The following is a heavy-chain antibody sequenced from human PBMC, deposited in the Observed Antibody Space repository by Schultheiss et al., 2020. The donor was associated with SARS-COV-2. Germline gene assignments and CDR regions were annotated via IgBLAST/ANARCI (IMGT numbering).Heavy chain of an antibody. Sequence: GGSLRLSCAASGFTFSSYAMSWVRQAPGKGLEWVSAISGSGGSTYYADSVKGRFTISRDNSKNTLYLQMNSLRAEDTAVYYCAKASPGYDFWSGYYPPFDYWGQGTLVTVSS. CDR2: ISGSGGST. D-gene: IGHD3-3*01. J-gene: IGHJ4*02. CDR1: GFTFSSYA. V-gene: IGHV3-23*01. CDR3: AKASPGYDFWSGYYPPFDY.